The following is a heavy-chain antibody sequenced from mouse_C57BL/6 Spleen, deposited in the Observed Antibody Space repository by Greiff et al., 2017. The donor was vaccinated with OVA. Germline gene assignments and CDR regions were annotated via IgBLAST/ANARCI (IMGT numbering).Heavy chain of an antibody. CDR2: ISDGGSYT. V-gene: IGHV5-4*03. J-gene: IGHJ4*01. Sequence: DVKLVESGGGLVKPGGSLKLSCAASGFTFSSYAMYWVSQTPEKRLEWVATISDGGSYTYYPDNVKGRFTISRDNAKNNLYLQMSHLKSEDTAMYYCARAPRGVDYWGQGTSVTVSS. CDR3: ARAPRGVDY. CDR1: GFTFSSYA.